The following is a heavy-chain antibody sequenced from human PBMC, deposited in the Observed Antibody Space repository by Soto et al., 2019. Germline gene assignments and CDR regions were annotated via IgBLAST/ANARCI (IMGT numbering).Heavy chain of an antibody. CDR3: AKTHPRDGDYERRVGDFDYYYYYMDV. Sequence: GGSLRLSCAASGFTFSSYAMSWVRQAPGKGLEWVSAISGSGGSTYYADSVKGRFTISRDNSKNTLYLQMNSLRAEDTAVYYCAKTHPRDGDYERRVGDFDYYYYYMDVWGKGTTVTVSS. CDR2: ISGSGGST. V-gene: IGHV3-23*01. CDR1: GFTFSSYA. J-gene: IGHJ6*03. D-gene: IGHD4-17*01.